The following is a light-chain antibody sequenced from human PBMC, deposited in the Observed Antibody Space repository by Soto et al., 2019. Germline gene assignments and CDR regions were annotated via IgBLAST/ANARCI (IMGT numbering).Light chain of an antibody. V-gene: IGKV1-5*01. J-gene: IGKJ1*01. Sequence: GDRVTITFRASQSISSWLALYQQKPGKAPQFLIYDASNLESGAPSSFSGSGSGTEFTLTISSLQPDDFASYYCQQYSSHWTFGQGTKVDIK. CDR2: DAS. CDR1: QSISSW. CDR3: QQYSSHWT.